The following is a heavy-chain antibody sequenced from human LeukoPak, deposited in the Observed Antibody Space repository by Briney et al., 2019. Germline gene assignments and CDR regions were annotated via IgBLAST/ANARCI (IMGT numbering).Heavy chain of an antibody. Sequence: GGSVRHLRAAWGFPQKSIFKMWVGPAPGRGGEGVEFIYRCGSTYYADSVKGRFTISRDNSKNTLYLQMISLRVEDTAVYYCARGKEVERRGDFDYWGQGILVTVSS. J-gene: IGHJ4*02. CDR3: ARGKEVERRGDFDY. D-gene: IGHD1-1*01. CDR1: GFPQKSIF. V-gene: IGHV3-66*01. CDR2: IYRCGST.